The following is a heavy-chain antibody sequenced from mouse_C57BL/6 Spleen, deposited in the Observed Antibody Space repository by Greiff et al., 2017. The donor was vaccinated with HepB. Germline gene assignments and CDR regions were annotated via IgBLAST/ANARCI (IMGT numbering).Heavy chain of an antibody. D-gene: IGHD1-1*01. Sequence: VQLQQSGAELVRPGTSVKVSCKASGYAFTNYLIEWVKQRPGQGLEWIGVINPGSGGTNYNEKFKGKATLTADKSSSTTYMQLSSLPSEDSAVYFCARCESSLYYFDYWGQGTTLTVSS. CDR1: GYAFTNYL. V-gene: IGHV1-54*01. CDR2: INPGSGGT. J-gene: IGHJ2*01. CDR3: ARCESSLYYFDY.